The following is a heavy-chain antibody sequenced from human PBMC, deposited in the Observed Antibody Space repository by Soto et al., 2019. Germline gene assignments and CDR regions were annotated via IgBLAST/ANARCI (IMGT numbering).Heavy chain of an antibody. CDR1: GGSISSSSYY. D-gene: IGHD1-26*01. V-gene: IGHV4-39*01. CDR2: IYYSGST. J-gene: IGHJ6*02. CDR3: ASLLGELNYYYYGMDV. Sequence: SETLSLTCTVSGGSISSSSYYWGWIRQPPGKGLEWIGSIYYSGSTYYNPSLKSRVTISVDTSKNQFSLKLSSVAAADTAVYYCASLLGELNYYYYGMDVWGQGTTVTVSS.